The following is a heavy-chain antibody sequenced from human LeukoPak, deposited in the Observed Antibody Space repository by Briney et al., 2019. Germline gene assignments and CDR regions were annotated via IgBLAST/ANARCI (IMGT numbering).Heavy chain of an antibody. V-gene: IGHV3-11*04. CDR2: ISSSGSTI. J-gene: IGHJ4*02. CDR1: GFTFSDYY. D-gene: IGHD3-22*01. Sequence: GGSLRLSCAASGFTFSDYYMSWIRQAPGKGLEWVSYISSSGSTIYYADSVKGRFTISRDNSKNTLYLQMNSLRAEDTAVYYCASSAMIVVVTDYWGQGTLVTVSS. CDR3: ASSAMIVVVTDY.